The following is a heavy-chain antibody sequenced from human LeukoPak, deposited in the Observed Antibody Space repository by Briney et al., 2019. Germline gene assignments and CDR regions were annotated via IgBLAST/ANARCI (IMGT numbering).Heavy chain of an antibody. Sequence: PGGSLRLSCAASGFTFSSYWMHWVRQAPGKGLVWVSRIKGDGTSTDYADSVKGRFSISRDNAKNTLYLQMKSLRSEDMAVYYCAKEPHSDYSDHTDSFDIWGQGTMVTVS. D-gene: IGHD4-17*01. CDR3: AKEPHSDYSDHTDSFDI. CDR1: GFTFSSYW. J-gene: IGHJ3*02. CDR2: IKGDGTST. V-gene: IGHV3-74*01.